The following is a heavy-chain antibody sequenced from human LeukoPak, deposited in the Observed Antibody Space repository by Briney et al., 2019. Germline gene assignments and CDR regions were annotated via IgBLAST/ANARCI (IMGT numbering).Heavy chain of an antibody. J-gene: IGHJ4*02. CDR1: GYTFTGYY. CDR2: INPNSGGT. Sequence: GASVKVSCKASGYTFTGYYMHWVRQAPGQGLEWMGWINPNSGGTNYAQKFQGRVTMTRDTSISTAYMELSRLRSDDTAVYYCARDRATYYYDSSGYPAFDYWGQGTLVTVSS. CDR3: ARDRATYYYDSSGYPAFDY. D-gene: IGHD3-22*01. V-gene: IGHV1-2*02.